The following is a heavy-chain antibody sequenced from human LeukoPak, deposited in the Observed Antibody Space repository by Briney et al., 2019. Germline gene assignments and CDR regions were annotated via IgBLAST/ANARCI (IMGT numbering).Heavy chain of an antibody. CDR1: GFTFRSYE. D-gene: IGHD1-14*01. J-gene: IGHJ4*02. CDR3: ARGTLY. V-gene: IGHV3-48*03. Sequence: PGGSLRLSCAASGFTFRSYEMNWVRQAPGKGLEWLSYISSSGSTKYYADSVEGRFTISRDNAKNSLYLQMNSLRAEDTAVYYCARGTLYWGQGTLVTVSS. CDR2: ISSSGSTK.